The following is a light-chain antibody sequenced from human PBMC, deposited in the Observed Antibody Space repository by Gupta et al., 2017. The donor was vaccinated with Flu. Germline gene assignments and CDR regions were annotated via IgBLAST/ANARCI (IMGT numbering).Light chain of an antibody. CDR2: EVS. CDR3: SSYTSSSVQ. Sequence: QSALTQPASVSGSPGQSITISCTGTSSDVGGYNYVSWYQQQPGKAPKLMIYEVSNRPSGVSNRFSGSKSGNTASLTISGLQAEEEADYYCSSYTSSSVQFGGGTKGTVL. CDR1: SSDVGGYNY. V-gene: IGLV2-14*01. J-gene: IGLJ2*01.